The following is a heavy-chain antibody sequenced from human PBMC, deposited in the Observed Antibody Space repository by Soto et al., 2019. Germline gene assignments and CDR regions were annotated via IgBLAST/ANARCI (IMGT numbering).Heavy chain of an antibody. J-gene: IGHJ6*02. D-gene: IGHD3-10*01. Sequence: SETLSLTCAVSGGPISSTNWWSWVRQSPGKGLEWIGEIYHNGSPDCNPSLKSRVTISVDKSKNHVFLKLTSVTAADTAMYFCGRWLGTSYGMDVWGQGTAVTVSS. CDR3: GRWLGTSYGMDV. V-gene: IGHV4-4*02. CDR1: GGPISSTNW. CDR2: IYHNGSP.